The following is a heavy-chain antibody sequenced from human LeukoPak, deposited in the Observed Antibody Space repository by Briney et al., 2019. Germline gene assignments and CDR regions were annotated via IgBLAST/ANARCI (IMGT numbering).Heavy chain of an antibody. CDR2: ILYDGSNK. J-gene: IGHJ4*02. D-gene: IGHD5-18*01. CDR1: GFTFSSYA. Sequence: GGSLRLSCAASGFTFSSYAMHWVRQAPGKGLGWVAVILYDGSNKYYADSVKVRVTSSRDNSKNTLYLQMNSLRAEDTAVYYCTRDSYPWIQLWFLKYWGQGTLVTVSS. V-gene: IGHV3-30-3*01. CDR3: TRDSYPWIQLWFLKY.